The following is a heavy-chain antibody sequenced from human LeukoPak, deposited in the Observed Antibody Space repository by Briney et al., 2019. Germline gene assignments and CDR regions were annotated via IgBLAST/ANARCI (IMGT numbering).Heavy chain of an antibody. CDR1: GGSISSSSYY. V-gene: IGHV4-39*01. CDR3: VRTRVYSSGWGENWFDP. D-gene: IGHD6-19*01. CDR2: IYNSGST. Sequence: WETLSLTCTVSGGSISSSSYYWGWIRQPPGKGLEWIGSIYNSGSTYYNPSLKSRVTISVDTSKNQFSLKLSSVTAADTAVYYCVRTRVYSSGWGENWFDPWGQGTLVTVSS. J-gene: IGHJ5*02.